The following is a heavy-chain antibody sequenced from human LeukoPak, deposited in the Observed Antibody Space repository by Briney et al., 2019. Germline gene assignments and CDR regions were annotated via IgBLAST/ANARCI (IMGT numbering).Heavy chain of an antibody. CDR2: ISAYNGNT. D-gene: IGHD1-26*01. V-gene: IGHV1-18*01. CDR3: ARDPYSGSYGDSYYYYMDV. J-gene: IGHJ6*03. CDR1: GYTFTSYG. Sequence: AASVKVSCKASGYTFTSYGISWVRQAPGQGLEWMGWISAYNGNTNYAQKLQGRVTMTTDTSTSTAYMELRSLRSDDTAVYYCARDPYSGSYGDSYYYYMDVWGKGTTVTISS.